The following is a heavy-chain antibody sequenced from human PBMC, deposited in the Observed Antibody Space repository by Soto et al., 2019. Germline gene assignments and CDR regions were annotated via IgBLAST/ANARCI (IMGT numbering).Heavy chain of an antibody. CDR1: GGSISSSSYY. CDR3: AGLTPYDSSGYYFDY. D-gene: IGHD3-22*01. Sequence: SETLSLTCTVSGGSISSSSYYWGWIRQPPGKGLEWIGSIYYSGSTYYNPSLKSRVTISVDTSKNQFSLKLSSVTAADTAVYYCAGLTPYDSSGYYFDYWGQGTLVTVSS. J-gene: IGHJ4*02. CDR2: IYYSGST. V-gene: IGHV4-39*01.